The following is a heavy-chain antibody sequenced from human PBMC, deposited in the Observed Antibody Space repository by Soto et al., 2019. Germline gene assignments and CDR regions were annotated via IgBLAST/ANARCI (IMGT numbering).Heavy chain of an antibody. Sequence: EVQLVESGGGLVQPGRSLRLSCAASGFTFDDYDMHWVRQAPGKGLVWVSGISWNSGSIGYADSVKGRFTISRDNAKNSLYLQMNSLRAEDTALYYCAKASRSGGSCYSSAFDIWGQGTMVTVSS. D-gene: IGHD2-15*01. CDR2: ISWNSGSI. V-gene: IGHV3-9*01. CDR3: AKASRSGGSCYSSAFDI. J-gene: IGHJ3*02. CDR1: GFTFDDYD.